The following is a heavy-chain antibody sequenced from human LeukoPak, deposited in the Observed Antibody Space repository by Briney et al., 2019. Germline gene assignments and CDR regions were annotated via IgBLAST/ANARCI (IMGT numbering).Heavy chain of an antibody. CDR3: AADSRTYDAFDI. V-gene: IGHV1-58*02. J-gene: IGHJ3*02. D-gene: IGHD6-13*01. CDR2: IVVGSGNT. Sequence: ASVKVSCKASGFTFTSSAMQWVRQARGQRLEWIGWIVVGSGNTNYAQKFQERVTITRDMSTSTAYMELSSLRSEDTAVYYCAADSRTYDAFDIWGQGTVVTVSS. CDR1: GFTFTSSA.